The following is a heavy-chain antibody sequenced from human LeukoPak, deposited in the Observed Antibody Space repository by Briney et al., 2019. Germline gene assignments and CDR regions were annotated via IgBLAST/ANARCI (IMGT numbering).Heavy chain of an antibody. J-gene: IGHJ4*02. CDR2: NNPNSGGT. CDR1: VYTFTGYY. V-gene: IGHV1-2*02. Sequence: ASVKVSCKASVYTFTGYYMHWVRQAPGQGLEWMGWNNPNSGGTNYAQKFQGRVTMTRDTSISTAYMELSRLRSDDTAVYYCARDVGIVVVPAAMPEDYWGQGTLVTVSS. D-gene: IGHD2-2*03. CDR3: ARDVGIVVVPAAMPEDY.